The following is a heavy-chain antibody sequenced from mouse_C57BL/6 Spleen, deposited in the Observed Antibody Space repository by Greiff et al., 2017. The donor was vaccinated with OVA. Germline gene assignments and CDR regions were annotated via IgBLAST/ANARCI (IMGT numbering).Heavy chain of an antibody. J-gene: IGHJ4*01. CDR3: ARVGYSPGYAMDY. V-gene: IGHV3-6*01. Sequence: VQLKESGPGLVKPSQSLSLTCSVTGYSITSGYYWNWIRQFPGNKLEWMGYISYDGSNNYNPSLKNRISITRDTSKNQLFLKLKSVTTEDTATYYGARVGYSPGYAMDYWGQGTSVTVSS. CDR2: ISYDGSN. D-gene: IGHD2-12*01. CDR1: GYSITSGYY.